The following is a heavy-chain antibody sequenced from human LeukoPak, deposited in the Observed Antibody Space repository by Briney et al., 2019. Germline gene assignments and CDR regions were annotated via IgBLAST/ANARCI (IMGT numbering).Heavy chain of an antibody. J-gene: IGHJ6*03. D-gene: IGHD7-27*01. CDR2: INHSGST. CDR1: GGSFSGYY. CDR3: AREVNWGNYYYYMDV. Sequence: SETLSLTCAVYGGSFSGYYWSWIRQPPGKGLEWIGEINHSGSTNYNPSLKSRVTISVDTSKNQFSLKLSSVTTADTAVFYCAREVNWGNYYYYMDVWGKGTTVTVSS. V-gene: IGHV4-34*01.